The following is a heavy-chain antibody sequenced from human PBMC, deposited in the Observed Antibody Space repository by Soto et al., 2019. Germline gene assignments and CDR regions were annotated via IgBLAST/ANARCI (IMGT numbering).Heavy chain of an antibody. Sequence: PGGSVRLSCAASGFTVSSNYMSWVRQAPGKGLEWVSVIYSGGSTYYADSVKGRFTISRDNSKNTLYLQMNSLRAEDTAVYYCARDLLSYSNHSDGVYWGQGTLVTVSS. CDR1: GFTVSSNY. CDR2: IYSGGST. D-gene: IGHD6-13*01. J-gene: IGHJ4*02. CDR3: ARDLLSYSNHSDGVY. V-gene: IGHV3-53*01.